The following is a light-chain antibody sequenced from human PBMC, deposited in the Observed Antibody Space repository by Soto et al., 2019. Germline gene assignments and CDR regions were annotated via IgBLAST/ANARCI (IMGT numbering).Light chain of an antibody. CDR2: GAS. CDR3: QQYGSSPWT. CDR1: QSVISN. Sequence: EIVMTQSPATLSVSPGERATLSCRASQSVISNLAWYKQKPGQATRLLIYGASSRATGIPDRVSGSGSGTDLTLTISRLEPEDFAVYYCQQYGSSPWTFGQGTKVDIK. J-gene: IGKJ1*01. V-gene: IGKV3-20*01.